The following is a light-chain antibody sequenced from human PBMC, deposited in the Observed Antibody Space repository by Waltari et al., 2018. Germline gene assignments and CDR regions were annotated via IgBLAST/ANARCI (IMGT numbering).Light chain of an antibody. CDR2: YDS. CDR3: QVWDSTSWV. J-gene: IGLJ3*02. CDR1: NIGSKS. V-gene: IGLV3-21*01. Sequence: SYVLTQPPSVSVAPGQTARISCGGNNIGSKSVHWYQQRPGQAPVLVIHYDSGRPSGIPERLSGANSGNTATLTISRVEVADEADYYCQVWDSTSWVFGGGTKLTVL.